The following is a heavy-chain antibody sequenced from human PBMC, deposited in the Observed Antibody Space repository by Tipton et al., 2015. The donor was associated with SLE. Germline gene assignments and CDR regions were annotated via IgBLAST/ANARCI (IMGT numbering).Heavy chain of an antibody. J-gene: IGHJ1*01. CDR2: IYYSGST. CDR1: GGSTSSYY. CDR3: ARDAQYFQH. Sequence: TLSLTCTVSGGSTSSYYWSWIRQPPGKGLEWIGYIYYSGSTNYNPSLKSRVTISVDTSKNQFSLKLSSVTAADTAVYYCARDAQYFQHWGQGTLVTVSS. V-gene: IGHV4-59*01.